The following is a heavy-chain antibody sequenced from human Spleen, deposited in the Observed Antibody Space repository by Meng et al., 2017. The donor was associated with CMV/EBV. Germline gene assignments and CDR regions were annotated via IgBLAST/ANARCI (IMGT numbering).Heavy chain of an antibody. CDR2: ISGGGGTT. D-gene: IGHD3/OR15-3a*01. CDR1: GFTFSSYA. V-gene: IGHV3-23*01. CDR3: VKNFRTEGTVKWYFDL. Sequence: GESLKISCVASGFTFSSYAMNWVRQAPGKGLEWVSAISGGGGTTYYGDSVKARFTISRDNSKNTLYLQINSLRDEDTAVYFCVKNFRTEGTVKWYFDLWGRGTLVTVSS. J-gene: IGHJ2*01.